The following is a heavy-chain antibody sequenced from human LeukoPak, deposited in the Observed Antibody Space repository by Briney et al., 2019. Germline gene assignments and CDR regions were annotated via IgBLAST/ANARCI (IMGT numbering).Heavy chain of an antibody. J-gene: IGHJ4*02. Sequence: SETLSLTCTVSGGSISSSSYYWGWIRQPPGKGLERIGSIYYSGSTYYNPSLKSRVTISVDTSKNQFSLKLSSVTAADTAVYYCARGFRSNTYDYVWGSYRGGFDYWGQGTLVTVSS. V-gene: IGHV4-39*01. D-gene: IGHD3-16*01. CDR2: IYYSGST. CDR3: ARGFRSNTYDYVWGSYRGGFDY. CDR1: GGSISSSSYY.